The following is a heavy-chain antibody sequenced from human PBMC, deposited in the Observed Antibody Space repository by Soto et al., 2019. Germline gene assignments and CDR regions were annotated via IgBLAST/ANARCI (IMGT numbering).Heavy chain of an antibody. CDR3: VRGGLSGSSWYYFDF. CDR2: VNYGGST. D-gene: IGHD6-13*01. V-gene: IGHV4-34*01. CDR1: GGSFSGYF. J-gene: IGHJ4*02. Sequence: QVQLHQWGAGLLKPSETLSLTCAVSGGSFSGYFWGWIRQPPGKGLEWIGEVNYGGSTNDTPSLKGRLTMAVDTYKNQVSLRLTSVTAADTAVYFCVRGGLSGSSWYYFDFWGQGSLVAVSS.